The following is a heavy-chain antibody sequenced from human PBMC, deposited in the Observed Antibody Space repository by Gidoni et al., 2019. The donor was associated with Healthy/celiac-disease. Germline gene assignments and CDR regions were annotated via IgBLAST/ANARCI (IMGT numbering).Heavy chain of an antibody. Sequence: EVQLVESGGGLVKPGGSLRLSCAASGSTFHSYSMNWVRQAPGKGLEWVSSISSSSSYIDYAASVKGRFTISRDNAKNSLYLQMNSLRAEDTAVYYCARDRSYSGSYPRLGFDYWGQGTLVTVSS. V-gene: IGHV3-21*01. CDR2: ISSSSSYI. CDR3: ARDRSYSGSYPRLGFDY. CDR1: GSTFHSYS. J-gene: IGHJ4*02. D-gene: IGHD1-26*01.